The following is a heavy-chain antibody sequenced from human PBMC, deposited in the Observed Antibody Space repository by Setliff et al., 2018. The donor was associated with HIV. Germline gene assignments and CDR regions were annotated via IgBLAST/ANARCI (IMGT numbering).Heavy chain of an antibody. J-gene: IGHJ4*02. CDR3: ARQVTVVGYFETAAGSFNY. V-gene: IGHV4-39*01. Sequence: SETLSLTCTVSAGSIRSSTYYWAWIRQPPGKGLEWIGTIYYSGSTCYNPSLKSRATISVDTSKNQFSLKLSSVTAADTAVYYCARQVTVVGYFETAAGSFNYWGPGTLVTVSS. D-gene: IGHD2-21*01. CDR2: IYYSGST. CDR1: AGSIRSSTYY.